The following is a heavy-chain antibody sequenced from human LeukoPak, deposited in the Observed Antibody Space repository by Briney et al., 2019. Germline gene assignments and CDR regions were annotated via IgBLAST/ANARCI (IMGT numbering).Heavy chain of an antibody. D-gene: IGHD6-13*01. V-gene: IGHV4-39*02. CDR3: ARTNIAAAYSDY. CDR1: GGSISSSSYY. J-gene: IGHJ4*02. Sequence: SETLSLTCTVSGGSISSSSYYWGWIRQPPGKGLEWIGNIHYSGSTYYNRSLKSRVTISVDTSKNHFSLKLSSVSAADTAVYYCARTNIAAAYSDYWGQGTLVTVSS. CDR2: IHYSGST.